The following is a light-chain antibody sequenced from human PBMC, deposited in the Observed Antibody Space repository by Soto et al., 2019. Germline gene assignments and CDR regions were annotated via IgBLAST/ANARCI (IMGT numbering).Light chain of an antibody. J-gene: IGKJ4*01. Sequence: EIVLTQSPAALSVSPGERVTLSCRASQGIGSTLAWYQQKPGQTPRLLIYDSSTRAIGIPTRFSGSRSGTEFTLTINGLQSEDFAVYYCQRYNNWPLTFGGGTKLDIK. CDR2: DSS. V-gene: IGKV3-15*01. CDR3: QRYNNWPLT. CDR1: QGIGST.